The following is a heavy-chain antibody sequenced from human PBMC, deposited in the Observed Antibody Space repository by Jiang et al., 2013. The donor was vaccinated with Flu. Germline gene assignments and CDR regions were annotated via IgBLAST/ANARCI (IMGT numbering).Heavy chain of an antibody. CDR1: GGSISSSSYY. Sequence: LLKPSETLSLTCTVSGGSISSSSYYWGWIRQPPGKGLEWIGSIYYSGSTYYNPSLKSRVTISVDTSKNQFSLKLSSVTAADTAVYYCARQSIGYSNPPRDFDYWGQGTLVTVSS. V-gene: IGHV4-39*01. CDR2: IYYSGST. CDR3: ARQSIGYSNPPRDFDY. J-gene: IGHJ4*02. D-gene: IGHD6-13*01.